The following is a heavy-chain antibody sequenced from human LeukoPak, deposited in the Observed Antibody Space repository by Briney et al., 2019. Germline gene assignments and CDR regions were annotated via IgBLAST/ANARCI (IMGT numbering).Heavy chain of an antibody. CDR1: GYSISSGYY. J-gene: IGHJ6*03. V-gene: IGHV4-38-2*02. CDR3: ARESRNYDYYYYYMDV. Sequence: SETLSLTCTVSGYSISSGYYWGWIRPPPGKGLEWIGNTYHSGSTYYNPSLKSRVTISVDTSKNQFSLKLSSVTAADTAVYYCARESRNYDYYYYYMDVWGKGTTITVSS. CDR2: TYHSGST. D-gene: IGHD1-14*01.